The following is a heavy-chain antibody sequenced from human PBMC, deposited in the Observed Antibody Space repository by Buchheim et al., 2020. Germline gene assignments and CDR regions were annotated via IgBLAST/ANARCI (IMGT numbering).Heavy chain of an antibody. Sequence: EVQLLESGGGLVQPGGSLRLSCAASGFTFSTYALSWVRQAPGKGLAWLSSIGSSGGSTDYADSVKGRFTISRDNSKTTRYLQMDSLRAEDTAVYYCAKHGDYRFDYWGQGTL. V-gene: IGHV3-23*01. CDR1: GFTFSTYA. CDR2: IGSSGGST. CDR3: AKHGDYRFDY. J-gene: IGHJ4*02. D-gene: IGHD4-17*01.